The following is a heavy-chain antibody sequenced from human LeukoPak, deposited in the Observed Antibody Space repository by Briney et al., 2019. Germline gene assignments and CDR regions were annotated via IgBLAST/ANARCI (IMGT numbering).Heavy chain of an antibody. Sequence: SETLSLTCTLSSGSLSSSYWSWIRQPAGKGLEWIGRVYTSGSTNYNPSLKSRVAMSVDTSKNQFSLDLTSVTAADTAVYYCAKHYMGSSYNHGLDCWGQGTLVTVSS. CDR2: VYTSGST. J-gene: IGHJ4*02. V-gene: IGHV4-4*07. CDR3: AKHYMGSSYNHGLDC. CDR1: SGSLSSSY. D-gene: IGHD3-10*01.